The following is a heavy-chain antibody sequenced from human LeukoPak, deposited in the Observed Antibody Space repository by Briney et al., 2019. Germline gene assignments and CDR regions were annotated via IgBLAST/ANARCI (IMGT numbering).Heavy chain of an antibody. D-gene: IGHD2-21*01. Sequence: GGSLRLSCVASGFIFSSNGMHWVRQAPGKGLEWVGRIKPKTDGETTEYAAPVKDRFSISRDDSKSMMYLQMNSLKTEDTAVYYCITPLPYSAQGGQGTLVTVSS. CDR1: GFIFSSNG. CDR3: ITPLPYSAQ. J-gene: IGHJ4*02. CDR2: IKPKTDGETT. V-gene: IGHV3-15*07.